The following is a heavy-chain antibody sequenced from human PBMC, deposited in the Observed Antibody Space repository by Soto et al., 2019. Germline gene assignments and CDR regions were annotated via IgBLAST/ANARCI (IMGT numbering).Heavy chain of an antibody. Sequence: QVQLVESGGGLVKPGGSLRLSCAASGFTFSDYYMSWLRQAPGKGLEWVSYISSSSSYTNYADSVKGRFTISRDNAKNSLYLQMNSLRAEDTAVYYCARNSHTAMVTVVDYWGQGTLVTVSS. D-gene: IGHD5-18*01. CDR2: ISSSSSYT. V-gene: IGHV3-11*06. CDR1: GFTFSDYY. J-gene: IGHJ4*02. CDR3: ARNSHTAMVTVVDY.